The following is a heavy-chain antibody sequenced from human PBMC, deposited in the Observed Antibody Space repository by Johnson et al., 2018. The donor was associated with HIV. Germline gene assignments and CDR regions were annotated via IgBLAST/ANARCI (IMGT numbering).Heavy chain of an antibody. CDR1: GFTFSSYG. J-gene: IGHJ3*02. V-gene: IGHV3-33*06. CDR2: IWYDGSNK. CDR3: AKDLGTGDDAFDI. D-gene: IGHD7-27*01. Sequence: QVQLVESGGGLVKPGGSLRLSCAASGFTFSSYGMHWVRQAPGKGLEWVAVIWYDGSNKYYADSVKGRFTISRDNSKNTLYLQMNSLRAEDTAVYYCAKDLGTGDDAFDIWGQGTMVTVSS.